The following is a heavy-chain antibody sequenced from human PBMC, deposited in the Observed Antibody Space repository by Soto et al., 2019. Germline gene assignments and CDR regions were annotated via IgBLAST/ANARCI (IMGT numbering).Heavy chain of an antibody. D-gene: IGHD4-17*01. J-gene: IGHJ3*02. V-gene: IGHV1-69*01. CDR3: ARSRNVAEFNDYGGNYHGFDI. CDR2: IIPMFGTP. Sequence: QVQLEQSRAEVKKAGSSVKVSCKAFGGSVNSHAISWVRHAPGQGLEWMGGIIPMFGTPTYAQRFQAGVTISADESTNTVYLDLSSLRSEDTAMYYCARSRNVAEFNDYGGNYHGFDIWGQGTMVTVSS. CDR1: GGSVNSHA.